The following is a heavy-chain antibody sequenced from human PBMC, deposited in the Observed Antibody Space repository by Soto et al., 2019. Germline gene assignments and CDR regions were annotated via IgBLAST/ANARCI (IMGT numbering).Heavy chain of an antibody. V-gene: IGHV1-69*13. CDR1: GGTFSSYA. J-gene: IGHJ6*02. CDR2: IIPFFDTA. Sequence: GASVKVSCKASGGTFSSYAISWVRQAPGQGPEWMGGIIPFFDTANYAQQFQGRVTMTADESTSTAYMELSSLRSEDTAVYYCARHDCISSSCYYYYYYVMDVWGQGTTVTVSS. D-gene: IGHD2-2*01. CDR3: ARHDCISSSCYYYYYYVMDV.